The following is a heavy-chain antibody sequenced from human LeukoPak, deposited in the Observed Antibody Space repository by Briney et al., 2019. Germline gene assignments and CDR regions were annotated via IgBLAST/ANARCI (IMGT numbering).Heavy chain of an antibody. J-gene: IGHJ4*02. Sequence: GGSLRLSCAASGFTFSHYGMHWVRQAPGKGLEWVAVIALDGSFQVYGDSVKGRFTISRDNSKNTLYLQMNSLRAEDTAVYYCASYNWNDESGFYWGQGTLVTVSS. CDR1: GFTFSHYG. V-gene: IGHV3-30*03. D-gene: IGHD1-1*01. CDR3: ASYNWNDESGFY. CDR2: IALDGSFQ.